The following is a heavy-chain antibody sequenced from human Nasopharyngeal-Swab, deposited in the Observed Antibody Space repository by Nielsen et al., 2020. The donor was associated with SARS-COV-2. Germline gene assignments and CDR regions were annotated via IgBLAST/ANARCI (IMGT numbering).Heavy chain of an antibody. J-gene: IGHJ3*02. Sequence: SLKISCAASGFTFDDYAMHWVRQAPGKGLEWVSGISWNSGSTGYADSVKGRFTISRDNAKNSLYLQMNSLRAEDTALYYCAEGAGDSLVEAFDIWGQGTMVTVSS. CDR1: GFTFDDYA. CDR2: ISWNSGST. CDR3: AEGAGDSLVEAFDI. D-gene: IGHD2-15*01. V-gene: IGHV3-9*01.